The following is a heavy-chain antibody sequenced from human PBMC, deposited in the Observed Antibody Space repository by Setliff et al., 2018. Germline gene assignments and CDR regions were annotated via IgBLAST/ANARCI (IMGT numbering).Heavy chain of an antibody. V-gene: IGHV1-18*01. CDR3: ARGEAGYYEAFDI. Sequence: GASVKVSCKASGYTFISYDINWVRQAPGQGLEWMGWIGAYSGNTKYAQKFQGRVTLTTETSANTAYMELRSLRSDDTAVYYCARGEAGYYEAFDIWGQGTMVTVSS. CDR2: IGAYSGNT. CDR1: GYTFISYD. D-gene: IGHD3-9*01. J-gene: IGHJ3*02.